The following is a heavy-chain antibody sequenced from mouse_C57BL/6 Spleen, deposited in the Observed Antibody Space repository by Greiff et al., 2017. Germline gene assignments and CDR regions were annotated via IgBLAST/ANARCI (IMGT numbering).Heavy chain of an antibody. J-gene: IGHJ4*01. CDR1: GYTFTSYW. CDR3: ARREGLNYNPYCAMDY. D-gene: IGHD1-3*01. Sequence: VQLQQPGAELVKPGASVKMSCKASGYTFTSYWITWVKQRPGQGLEWIGDIYPGSGSTNYNEKFKSKATLTVDTSSSTAYLQLSSLTSEDSAVYYCARREGLNYNPYCAMDYRGQGTSVTVSS. V-gene: IGHV1-55*01. CDR2: IYPGSGST.